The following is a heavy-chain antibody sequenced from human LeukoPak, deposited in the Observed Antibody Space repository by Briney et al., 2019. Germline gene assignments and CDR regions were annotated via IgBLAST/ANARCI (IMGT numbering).Heavy chain of an antibody. V-gene: IGHV3-23*01. Sequence: GGSLRLSCAASGFTFSSYAMSWVRQAPGKGLEWVSAISGSGGSTYYADSVKGRFTISRDNSKNTLYLQMNSLRAEDTAVYYCATTHGPGIAADYDYWGQGTLVTVSS. CDR1: GFTFSSYA. CDR2: ISGSGGST. D-gene: IGHD6-13*01. CDR3: ATTHGPGIAADYDY. J-gene: IGHJ4*02.